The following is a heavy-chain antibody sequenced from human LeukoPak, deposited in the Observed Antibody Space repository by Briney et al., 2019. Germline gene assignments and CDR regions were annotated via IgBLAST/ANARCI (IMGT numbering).Heavy chain of an antibody. CDR3: ARAPRRTKYSSGWYDWFDP. CDR2: INHSGST. J-gene: IGHJ5*02. Sequence: SETLSLTCAVYGGSFSGYYWSWIRQPPGKGLEWIGEINHSGSTNYNPSLKSRVTISVDTSKNQFSLKLSSVTAADTAVYYCARAPRRTKYSSGWYDWFDPWGQGTLVTVSP. D-gene: IGHD6-19*01. V-gene: IGHV4-34*01. CDR1: GGSFSGYY.